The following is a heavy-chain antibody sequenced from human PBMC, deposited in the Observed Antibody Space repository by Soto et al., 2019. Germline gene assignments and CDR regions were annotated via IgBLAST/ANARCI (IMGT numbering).Heavy chain of an antibody. CDR2: IIPILGIA. CDR1: GGTFSSYT. D-gene: IGHD3-10*01. V-gene: IGHV1-69*02. Sequence: ASVKVSCKASGGTFSSYTISWVRQAPGQGLEWMGRIIPILGIANYAQKFQGRVTITADKSTSTAYMELSSLRSEDTAVYYCARGKGGDYYGSRAMPVDAFDIWGQGTMVTVSS. J-gene: IGHJ3*02. CDR3: ARGKGGDYYGSRAMPVDAFDI.